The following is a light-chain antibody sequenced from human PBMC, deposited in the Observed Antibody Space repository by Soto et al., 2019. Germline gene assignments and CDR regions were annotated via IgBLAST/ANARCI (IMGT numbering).Light chain of an antibody. J-gene: IGKJ2*01. V-gene: IGKV1-27*01. CDR2: AAS. CDR3: QKYNSAPHT. Sequence: DIQMTQSPSSLYASVGDRVTSTCRASQVISNYLAGYQQKPGKGPKLLLYAASNLHSGIPSRFSDSGSGTDFTLTISSRQPEDVATSYCQKYNSAPHTFGQWTKLEIK. CDR1: QVISNY.